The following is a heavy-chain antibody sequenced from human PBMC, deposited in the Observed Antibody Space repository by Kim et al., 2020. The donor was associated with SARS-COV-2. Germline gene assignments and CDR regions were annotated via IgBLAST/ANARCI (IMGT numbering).Heavy chain of an antibody. CDR2: ISSSSSYI. D-gene: IGHD6-6*01. Sequence: GGSLRLSCAASGFTFSSYSMNWVRQAPGKGLEWVSSISSSSSYIYYADSVKGRFTISRDNAKNSLYLQMNSLRAEDTAVYYCARTGSSLPRAWFDPWGQGTLVTVSS. V-gene: IGHV3-21*01. CDR3: ARTGSSLPRAWFDP. J-gene: IGHJ5*02. CDR1: GFTFSSYS.